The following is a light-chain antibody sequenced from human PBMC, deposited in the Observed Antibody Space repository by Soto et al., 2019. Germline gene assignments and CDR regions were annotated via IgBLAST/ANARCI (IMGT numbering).Light chain of an antibody. V-gene: IGKV1-33*01. CDR3: QQYENLPLT. CDR1: QDIKNY. J-gene: IGKJ4*01. Sequence: TQVTQSPSSLSASVGDRVTITCQASQDIKNYLNWYLQKPRKAPKLLIYDASNLERGVPSRFSGSGAGTEYSLTISSLQPEDNGTYYCQQYENLPLTFGGGTKVDIK. CDR2: DAS.